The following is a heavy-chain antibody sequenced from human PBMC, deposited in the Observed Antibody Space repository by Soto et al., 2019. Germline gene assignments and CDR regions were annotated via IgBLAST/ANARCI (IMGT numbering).Heavy chain of an antibody. D-gene: IGHD3-9*01. V-gene: IGHV2-5*02. Sequence: SGPTLVNPTQTLTLTCTVSGFSLSTSGVGVGWIRQPPGKALEGLALIYWDDDKRYRPSLKSRVTITKDTSKNQVVLTLTNMDPVDTATYYCARTLPKYDILTGYPNNWFDPWGQGTQVTVSS. J-gene: IGHJ5*02. CDR3: ARTLPKYDILTGYPNNWFDP. CDR1: GFSLSTSGVG. CDR2: IYWDDDK.